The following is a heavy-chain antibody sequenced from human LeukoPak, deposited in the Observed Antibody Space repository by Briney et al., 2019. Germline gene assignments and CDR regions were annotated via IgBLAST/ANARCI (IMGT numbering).Heavy chain of an antibody. CDR3: ARGGYSGYDYLYYYYYMDV. J-gene: IGHJ6*03. Sequence: SETLSLTCTVSGGSISSYYWSWIRQPPGKGLEWIGYIYYSGSTIYNPSLKSRVTISVDTSKNQFSLKLSSVTAADTAVYYCARGGYSGYDYLYYYYYMDVWGKGTTVTVSS. V-gene: IGHV4-59*01. D-gene: IGHD5-12*01. CDR1: GGSISSYY. CDR2: IYYSGST.